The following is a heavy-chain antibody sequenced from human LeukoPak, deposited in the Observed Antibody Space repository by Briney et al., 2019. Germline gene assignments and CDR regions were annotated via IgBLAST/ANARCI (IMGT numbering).Heavy chain of an antibody. Sequence: ESGPGLVTPSETLSLTCTVSGASISTFYWSWIRQPPGKGLEWIGYLYFSGSTNYNPSLKSRVTISSDTSKNQLSLRLSSVTAADTAVYYCARAGGGWPFDYLGQRTLVTVSS. J-gene: IGHJ4*02. CDR1: GASISTFY. CDR3: ARAGGGWPFDY. V-gene: IGHV4-59*01. CDR2: LYFSGST. D-gene: IGHD6-19*01.